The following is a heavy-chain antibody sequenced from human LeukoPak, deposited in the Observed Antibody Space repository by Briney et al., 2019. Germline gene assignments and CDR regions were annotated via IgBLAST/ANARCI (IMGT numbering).Heavy chain of an antibody. CDR2: ISYDGSNK. CDR1: GFTFSSYA. Sequence: PGGSLRHSCAASGFTFSSYAMHWVRQAPGKGLEWVAVISYDGSNKYYADSVKGRFTISRDNSKNTLYLQMYSLRAEDTAVYYCARDSRFSVGGSRSDYWGQGTLVTVSS. D-gene: IGHD3-10*01. J-gene: IGHJ4*02. V-gene: IGHV3-30-3*01. CDR3: ARDSRFSVGGSRSDY.